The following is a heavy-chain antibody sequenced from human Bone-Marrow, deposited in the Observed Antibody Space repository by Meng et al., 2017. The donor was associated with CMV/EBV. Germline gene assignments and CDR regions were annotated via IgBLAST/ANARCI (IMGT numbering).Heavy chain of an antibody. CDR3: ARPTADCSSTSCYNWYFDL. CDR2: ISPTGGRT. Sequence: GESLKISCATSGFLFTTCAMTWVRQAPGKGLEWVATISPTGGRTYYADSVRGQFTISRDNSKGTLYLQMNSLRAEDTAVYYCARPTADCSSTSCYNWYFDLWGRGTLVTVSS. V-gene: IGHV3-23*01. D-gene: IGHD2-2*02. CDR1: GFLFTTCA. J-gene: IGHJ2*01.